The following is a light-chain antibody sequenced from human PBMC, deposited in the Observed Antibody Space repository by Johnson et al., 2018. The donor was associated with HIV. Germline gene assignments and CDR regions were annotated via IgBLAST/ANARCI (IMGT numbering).Light chain of an antibody. V-gene: IGLV1-51*02. CDR2: ENN. Sequence: QSVLTQPPSVSAAPGQKVTISCSGSSSNIGNNYVSWYQQLPGTAPKLLIYENNKRPSGIPDRFSASKSGTSATLGLTGLQTGDEADYYCGTWDGSLSAGVFGTGTNVTVL. CDR3: GTWDGSLSAGV. CDR1: SSNIGNNY. J-gene: IGLJ1*01.